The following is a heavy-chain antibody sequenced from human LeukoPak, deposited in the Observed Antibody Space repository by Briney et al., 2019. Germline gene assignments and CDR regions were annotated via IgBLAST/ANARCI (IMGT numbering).Heavy chain of an antibody. Sequence: GGSLRLSCAASGFTFSNHGMNWVRQAPGKGLEWASGLSPSGDKTYYADSVKGRFTISRDNSKNTVYLQMNSLGAEDTAVYYCAKDSGWIEFDDLGQGTLVTVSS. D-gene: IGHD2-2*03. V-gene: IGHV3-23*01. CDR1: GFTFSNHG. CDR3: AKDSGWIEFDD. CDR2: LSPSGDKT. J-gene: IGHJ4*02.